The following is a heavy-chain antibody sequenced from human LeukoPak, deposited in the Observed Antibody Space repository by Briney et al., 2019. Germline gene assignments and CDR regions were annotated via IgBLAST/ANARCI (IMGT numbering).Heavy chain of an antibody. CDR1: GGSISSYY. CDR2: IYYSGST. V-gene: IGHV4-59*01. D-gene: IGHD4-17*01. CDR3: ARGVDYGDPLHFDY. J-gene: IGHJ4*02. Sequence: SETLSLTCTVSGGSISSYYWSWIRQPPGKGREWIGYIYYSGSTNYNPSLKSRVTISVDTSKNQFSLKLSSVTAADTAVYYCARGVDYGDPLHFDYWGQGTLVTVSS.